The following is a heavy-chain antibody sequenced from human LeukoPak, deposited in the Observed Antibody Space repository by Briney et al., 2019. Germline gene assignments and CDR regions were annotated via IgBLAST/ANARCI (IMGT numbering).Heavy chain of an antibody. CDR1: GFTFSSYW. Sequence: SGGSLRLSCAASGFTFSSYWMSWVRQAPGKGLEWVANIKQDGSEKYYVDSVKGRFTISRDNAKNSLYLQMNSLRAEDTAVYYCARDRGGYSGYDYPNWFDPWGQGTLVTVSS. J-gene: IGHJ5*02. D-gene: IGHD5-12*01. CDR2: IKQDGSEK. CDR3: ARDRGGYSGYDYPNWFDP. V-gene: IGHV3-7*01.